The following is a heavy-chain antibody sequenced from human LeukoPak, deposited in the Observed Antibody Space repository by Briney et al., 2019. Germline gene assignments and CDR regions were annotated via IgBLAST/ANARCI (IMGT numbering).Heavy chain of an antibody. CDR1: PGITFSDYW. D-gene: IGHD6-19*01. Sequence: GGSLRLSCAASPGITFSDYWMNWVRQAPGKGLEWVATIRQDGREKLYLDSVKGRFTISRDNAKSSVYLQINSLRAEDTAVYYCVGGIGWQPDYWGQGTLVTVSS. CDR3: VGGIGWQPDY. V-gene: IGHV3-7*03. CDR2: IRQDGREK. J-gene: IGHJ4*02.